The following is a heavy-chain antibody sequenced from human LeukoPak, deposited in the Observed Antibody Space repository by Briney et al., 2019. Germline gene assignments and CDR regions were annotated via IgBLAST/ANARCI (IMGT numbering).Heavy chain of an antibody. CDR3: ATPTRSHYYDILTGYSYFQH. CDR2: FDPEDGET. V-gene: IGHV1-24*01. Sequence: GASVTVSCKVSGYTLTELSMHWVRQAPGKGLEWMGGFDPEDGETIYAQKFQGRVTMTEDTSTDTAYMELSSLRSEDTAVYYCATPTRSHYYDILTGYSYFQHWGQGTLVTVSS. CDR1: GYTLTELS. J-gene: IGHJ1*01. D-gene: IGHD3-9*01.